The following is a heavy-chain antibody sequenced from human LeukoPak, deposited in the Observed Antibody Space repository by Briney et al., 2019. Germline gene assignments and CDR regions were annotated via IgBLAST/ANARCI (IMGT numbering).Heavy chain of an antibody. CDR3: ARDYYGSGRSDYYYMDV. D-gene: IGHD3-10*01. CDR1: GGSISSYY. V-gene: IGHV4-59*01. CDR2: IYYSGST. Sequence: ASETLSLTCTVSGGSISSYYWSWIRQPPGKGLEWIGYIYYSGSTNYNPSLKSRVTISVDTSKNQFSLKLSSVTAADTAVYYCARDYYGSGRSDYYYMDVWGKGTTVTVSS. J-gene: IGHJ6*03.